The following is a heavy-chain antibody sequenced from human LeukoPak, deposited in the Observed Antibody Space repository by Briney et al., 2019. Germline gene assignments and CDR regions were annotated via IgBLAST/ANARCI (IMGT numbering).Heavy chain of an antibody. CDR2: ISYDGGNK. V-gene: IGHV3-30*18. CDR1: GFTSSSYD. CDR3: AKSGYNRFDY. Sequence: GGSLRLSCAASGFTSSSYDMHWVRQAPGKGLEWVAVISYDGGNKYYADSAKGRFTISRDNSKNTLYLQMNSLRAEDTAVYYCAKSGYNRFDYWGQGTLVTVSS. J-gene: IGHJ4*02. D-gene: IGHD5-24*01.